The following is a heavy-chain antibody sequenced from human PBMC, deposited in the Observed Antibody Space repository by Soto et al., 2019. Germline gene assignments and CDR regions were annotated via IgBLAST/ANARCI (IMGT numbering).Heavy chain of an antibody. D-gene: IGHD3-3*02. CDR1: GYTLTELS. V-gene: IGHV1-24*01. J-gene: IGHJ3*01. CDR2: FDPEDGET. CDR3: GEHLFLPTPGPASAFAL. Sequence: ASVKVSCKVSGYTLTELSMHWVRQAPGKGREWMGGFDPEDGETIYAQKFQGRVTMTEDTSTDTAYMELSSLRSEDTAVYYCGEHLFLPTPGPASAFALRGQGTKVNVPS.